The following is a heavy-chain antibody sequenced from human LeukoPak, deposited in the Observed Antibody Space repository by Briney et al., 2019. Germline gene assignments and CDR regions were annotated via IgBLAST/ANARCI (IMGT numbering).Heavy chain of an antibody. Sequence: ASVKVSCKASGGTFSSYAISWVRQAPGQGLEWMGWINPNSGSTNYAQKFQGRVTMTRDTSISTAYMELSRLRSDDTAVYYCARVEADYYDSSGYFDYWGQGTLVTVSS. D-gene: IGHD3-22*01. CDR3: ARVEADYYDSSGYFDY. CDR2: INPNSGST. V-gene: IGHV1-2*02. J-gene: IGHJ4*02. CDR1: GGTFSSYA.